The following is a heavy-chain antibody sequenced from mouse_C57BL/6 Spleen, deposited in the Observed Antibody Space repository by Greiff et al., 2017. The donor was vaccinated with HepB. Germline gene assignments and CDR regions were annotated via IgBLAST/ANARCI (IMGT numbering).Heavy chain of an antibody. CDR2: IHPNSGST. J-gene: IGHJ3*01. V-gene: IGHV1-64*01. D-gene: IGHD1-1*01. CDR1: GYTFTSYW. CDR3: ASACCYGRSYVAY. Sequence: QVQLQQPGAELVKPGASVKLSCKASGYTFTSYWMHWVKQRPGQGLEWIGMIHPNSGSTNYNEKFKSKATLTVDKSSSTAYMQLSSLTSEDSAVYCCASACCYGRSYVAYWGQGTLVTVSA.